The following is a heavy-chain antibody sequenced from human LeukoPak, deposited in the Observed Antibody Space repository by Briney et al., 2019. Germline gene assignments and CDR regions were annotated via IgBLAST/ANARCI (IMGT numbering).Heavy chain of an antibody. CDR1: GGTFSSYA. Sequence: SVKVSCKASGGTFSSYAISWVRQAPGQGLEWMGGIIPIFGTANYAQKFQGRVTITTDESTSTAYMELSSLRSEDTAVYYCARGTVGATFLVEEYYFDYWGQGTLVTVSS. CDR2: IIPIFGTA. CDR3: ARGTVGATFLVEEYYFDY. V-gene: IGHV1-69*05. J-gene: IGHJ4*02. D-gene: IGHD1-26*01.